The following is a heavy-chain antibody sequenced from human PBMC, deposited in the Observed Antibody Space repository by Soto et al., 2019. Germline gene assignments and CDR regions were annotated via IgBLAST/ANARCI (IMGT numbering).Heavy chain of an antibody. CDR1: GYSFTNYW. Sequence: GESRESYCKSSGYSFTNYWISWVRQMPGKGLEWMGRIDPSDSYTNYCPSFQGHVTISADRSISTAYLQWNSLQASDTAMYYCAKSYASAWPGFDYWGQGTLVTVSS. V-gene: IGHV5-10-1*01. D-gene: IGHD2-2*01. J-gene: IGHJ4*02. CDR3: AKSYASAWPGFDY. CDR2: IDPSDSYT.